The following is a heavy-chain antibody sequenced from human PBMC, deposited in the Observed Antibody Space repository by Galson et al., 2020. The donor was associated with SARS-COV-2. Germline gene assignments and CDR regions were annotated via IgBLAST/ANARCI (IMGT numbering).Heavy chain of an antibody. J-gene: IGHJ5*02. CDR2: INPSGGST. CDR3: ARDSSRVYDYVWGSYHIGWFDP. D-gene: IGHD3-16*02. CDR1: GYTFTSYY. Sequence: GESLKISCNASGYTFTSYYMHWVRQAPGQGLEWMGIINPSGGSTSYAQKFQGRVTMTRDTSTSTVYMELSSLRSEDTAVYYCARDSSRVYDYVWGSYHIGWFDPWGQGTLVTVSS. V-gene: IGHV1-46*01.